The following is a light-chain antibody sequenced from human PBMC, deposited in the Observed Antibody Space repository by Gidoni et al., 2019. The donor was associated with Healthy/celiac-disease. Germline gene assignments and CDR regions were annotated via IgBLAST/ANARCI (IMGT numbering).Light chain of an antibody. V-gene: IGLV2-23*01. CDR3: CSYAGSSTLFV. Sequence: QSALTQPASASGSPGQSIPISCTGPRSDVGSYNLVAWYQQHPGKAPKLMIYEGSKRPSGVSNRFSGSKSGNTASLTISGLQAEDEADYYCCSYAGSSTLFVFGTGTNVTVL. J-gene: IGLJ1*01. CDR2: EGS. CDR1: RSDVGSYNL.